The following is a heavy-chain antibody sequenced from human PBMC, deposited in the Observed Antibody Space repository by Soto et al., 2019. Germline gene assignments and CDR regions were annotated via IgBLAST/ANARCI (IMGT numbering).Heavy chain of an antibody. CDR3: AKDLSSSWYVGYYFDY. CDR1: GFTFDDYA. Sequence: SLRLSCAASGFTFDDYAMHWVRQAPGKGLEWVSGISWNSGSIGYADSVKGRFTIPRDNAKNSLYLQMNSLRAEDTALYYCAKDLSSSWYVGYYFDYWGQGTLVTVSS. V-gene: IGHV3-9*01. CDR2: ISWNSGSI. J-gene: IGHJ4*02. D-gene: IGHD6-13*01.